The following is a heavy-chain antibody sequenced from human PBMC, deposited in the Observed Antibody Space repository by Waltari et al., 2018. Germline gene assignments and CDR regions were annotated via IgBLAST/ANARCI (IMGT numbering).Heavy chain of an antibody. J-gene: IGHJ4*02. CDR2: IYSGGSST. V-gene: IGHV3-23*03. Sequence: EVQLLESGGGLVQPGGSLRLSCAASGFTFSSYAMSWVRQAPGKGLEWVSVIYSGGSSTYYADSVKGRFTISRDNSKNTLYLQMNSLRAEDTAVYYCARTQQLVPHDYWGQGTLVTVSS. CDR3: ARTQQLVPHDY. CDR1: GFTFSSYA. D-gene: IGHD6-13*01.